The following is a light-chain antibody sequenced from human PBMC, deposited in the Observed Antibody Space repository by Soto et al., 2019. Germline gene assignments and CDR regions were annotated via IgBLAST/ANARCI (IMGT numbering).Light chain of an antibody. V-gene: IGLV2-14*01. CDR1: SSDIGGYNS. J-gene: IGLJ2*01. CDR2: EVT. Sequence: QSVLTQPASVSGSPGQSITISCTGSSSDIGGYNSVSWYQQHPGEAPKLMIYEVTNRPSGVSNRFSGSKSGNTASLTISGLQAEDEADYYCSSYTGSSTVVFGGGTQLTVL. CDR3: SSYTGSSTVV.